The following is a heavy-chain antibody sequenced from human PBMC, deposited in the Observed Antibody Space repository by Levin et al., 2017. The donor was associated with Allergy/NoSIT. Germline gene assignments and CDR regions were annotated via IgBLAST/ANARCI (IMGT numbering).Heavy chain of an antibody. CDR1: GGSFTDYF. CDR2: INHTGNT. D-gene: IGHD6-13*01. CDR3: ARGGGSSWYTLSDYYYGLDV. V-gene: IGHV4-34*01. Sequence: SQTLSLTCAVYGGSFTDYFWSWIRQSPGKGLEWIGEINHTGNTKYNPSLKSRVTISLDTSKSQFSLTLRSVTAADAAVYYCARGGGSSWYTLSDYYYGLDVWGQGTTVTVSS. J-gene: IGHJ6*02.